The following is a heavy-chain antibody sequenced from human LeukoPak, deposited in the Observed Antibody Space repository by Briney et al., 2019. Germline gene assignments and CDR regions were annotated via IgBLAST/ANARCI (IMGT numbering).Heavy chain of an antibody. J-gene: IGHJ4*02. D-gene: IGHD5-18*01. Sequence: GGSLRLSCAASGFTFSSYWMSWVRQAPGKGLEWVANIKQDGSEKYYVDSVKGRFTISRDNAKNSLYLQMNSLRAEDTAVYYCARQNGGYSYGSLGYWGQGTLVTVSS. CDR2: IKQDGSEK. CDR3: ARQNGGYSYGSLGY. CDR1: GFTFSSYW. V-gene: IGHV3-7*03.